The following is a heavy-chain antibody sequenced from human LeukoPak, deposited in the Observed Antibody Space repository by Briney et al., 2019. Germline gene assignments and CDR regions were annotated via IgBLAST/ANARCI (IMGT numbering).Heavy chain of an antibody. CDR1: GFTFSSNW. J-gene: IGHJ4*02. CDR2: IKQDVREK. D-gene: IGHD3-16*02. Sequence: GGSLRLSCAASGFTFSSNWMSWVRQAPGKGLEWVANIKQDVREKYYEDSVRGRFTISRDNAKNSLYLQMNSLRAEVTAVYYCARDYRWGQGCLVTVSS. V-gene: IGHV3-7*01. CDR3: ARDYR.